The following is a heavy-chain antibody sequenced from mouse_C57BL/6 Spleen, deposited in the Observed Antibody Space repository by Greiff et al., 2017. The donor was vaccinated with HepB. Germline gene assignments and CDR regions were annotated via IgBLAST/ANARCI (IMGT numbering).Heavy chain of an antibody. V-gene: IGHV5-4*03. CDR3: ARGGDQGYFDY. Sequence: EVKLMESGGGLVKPGGSLKLSCAASGFTFSSYAMSWVRQTPEKRLEWVATISDGGSYTYYPDNVKGRFTISRDNAKNNLYLQMSHLKSEDTAMYYCARGGDQGYFDYWGQGTTLTVSS. CDR1: GFTFSSYA. J-gene: IGHJ2*01. D-gene: IGHD3-3*01. CDR2: ISDGGSYT.